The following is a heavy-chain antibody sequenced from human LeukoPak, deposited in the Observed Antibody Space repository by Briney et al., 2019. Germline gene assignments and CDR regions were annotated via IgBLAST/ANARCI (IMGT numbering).Heavy chain of an antibody. V-gene: IGHV3-53*01. CDR2: LYSGGSA. CDR1: GVIVSSNY. CDR3: ARDSETETGWYYYGMDV. Sequence: PGGSLRLSCAASGVIVSSNYMNWVRQAPGKGLEWIAVLYSGGSAYYADSVKGRFTISRDNSKNTLYLQIYSLRAEDTAIYYCARDSETETGWYYYGMDVWGQGTTVTVSS. D-gene: IGHD1-1*01. J-gene: IGHJ6*02.